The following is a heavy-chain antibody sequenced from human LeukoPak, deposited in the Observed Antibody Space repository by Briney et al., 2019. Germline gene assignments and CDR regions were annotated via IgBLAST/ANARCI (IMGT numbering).Heavy chain of an antibody. Sequence: SGGSLRLSCAASGFTFEDYGMHWVRQAPGKGLERVSVIYSGGNIYYADSVKGRFAISTDDSKNTLYLQMNSLRAEDTAVYYCARAYQWVSLWGQGSLVTVSS. J-gene: IGHJ4*02. V-gene: IGHV3-NL1*01. CDR2: IYSGGNI. D-gene: IGHD1-26*01. CDR3: ARAYQWVSL. CDR1: GFTFEDYG.